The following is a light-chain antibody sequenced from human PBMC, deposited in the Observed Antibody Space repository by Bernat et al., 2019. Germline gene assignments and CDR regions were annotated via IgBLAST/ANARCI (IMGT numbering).Light chain of an antibody. V-gene: IGLV2-14*03. Sequence: QSALTQPASASGSPGQSISISCTGTSSDVGGYNYVSWYQQHPGKAPKLMIYDVSDRPSGISNRFSGSKSGNTASLTISGLLAEDEADYCCSSYTSSSALVFGGGTKLTVL. CDR1: SSDVGGYNY. CDR3: SSYTSSSALV. J-gene: IGLJ3*02. CDR2: DVS.